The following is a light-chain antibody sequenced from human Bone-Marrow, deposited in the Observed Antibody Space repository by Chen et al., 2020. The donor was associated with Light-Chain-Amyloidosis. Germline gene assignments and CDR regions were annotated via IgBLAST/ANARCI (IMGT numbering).Light chain of an antibody. CDR3: QQYGTSPLT. V-gene: IGKV3-20*01. Sequence: EILLTQSPGTLSLSPGEGANFSCRASQTISSNYLTWYQQKFGQAPRLLIYGSSSWATGIPDRFTGSGSGTDFTLTINRLEPEDFAMYYCQQYGTSPLTVGGGTKVEIK. CDR2: GSS. J-gene: IGKJ4*01. CDR1: QTISSNY.